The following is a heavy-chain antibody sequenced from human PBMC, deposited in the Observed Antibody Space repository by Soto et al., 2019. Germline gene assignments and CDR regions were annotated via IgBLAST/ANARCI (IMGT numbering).Heavy chain of an antibody. V-gene: IGHV1-18*01. J-gene: IGHJ5*02. D-gene: IGHD2-2*01. CDR3: ARVVPGAEAWFGP. Sequence: ASVKVSCKTSGYTFSNYGITWVRQAPGQPLEWLGWISLYSDGTNYAQKFQGRISMTTDTSTTTAYMELRSLRSDDTAVYYCARVVPGAEAWFGPWGQGTLVTVSS. CDR1: GYTFSNYG. CDR2: ISLYSDGT.